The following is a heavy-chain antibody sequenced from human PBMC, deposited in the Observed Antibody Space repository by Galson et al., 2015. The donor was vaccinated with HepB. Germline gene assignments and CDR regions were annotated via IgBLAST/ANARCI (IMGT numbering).Heavy chain of an antibody. J-gene: IGHJ4*02. D-gene: IGHD1-26*01. CDR2: MSSSGNIP. V-gene: IGHV3-11*01. CDR1: GFTFIDYY. Sequence: SLRLSCAASGFTFIDYYMTWIRQAPGEGLGWVSYMSSSGNIPYYANSVKVRFTISMYNAKSSLYLQMNSLIAEDTAVYYCAREHSYYFDSWGQGTLVTVSS. CDR3: AREHSYYFDS.